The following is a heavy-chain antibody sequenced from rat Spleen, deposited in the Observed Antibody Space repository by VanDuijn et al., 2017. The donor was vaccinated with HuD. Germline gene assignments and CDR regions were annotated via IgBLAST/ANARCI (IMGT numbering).Heavy chain of an antibody. CDR1: GFTSSSFA. J-gene: IGHJ2*01. Sequence: EVQLVESGGGLVQPGRSLKLSCTTSGFTSSSFAMAWVRQAPKKGLEWVATIISGGSNAYYPDSVKGRFTISRDNAKSTLYLQMDSLRSEDTATYYCARGTYFRHWGQGVMVTVSS. D-gene: IGHD4-6*01. CDR2: IISGGSNA. V-gene: IGHV5-25*01. CDR3: ARGTYFRH.